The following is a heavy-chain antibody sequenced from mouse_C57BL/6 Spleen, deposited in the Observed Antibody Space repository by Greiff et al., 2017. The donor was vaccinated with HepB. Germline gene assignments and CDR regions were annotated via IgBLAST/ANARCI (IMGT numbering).Heavy chain of an antibody. CDR3: ARRQLSYYFDY. J-gene: IGHJ2*01. CDR1: GYAFTNYL. V-gene: IGHV1-54*01. Sequence: QVHVKQSGAELVRPGTSVKVSCKASGYAFTNYLIEWVKQRPGQGLEWIGVINPGSGGTNYNEKFKGKATLTADKSSSTAYSQLSSLTSEDSAVYFCARRQLSYYFDYWGQGTTLTVSS. D-gene: IGHD3-2*02. CDR2: INPGSGGT.